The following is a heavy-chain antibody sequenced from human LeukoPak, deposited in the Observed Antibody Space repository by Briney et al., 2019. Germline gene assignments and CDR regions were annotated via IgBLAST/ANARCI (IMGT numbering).Heavy chain of an antibody. V-gene: IGHV3-9*01. D-gene: IGHD6-13*01. Sequence: GRSLRLSCAASGFTFDDYAMHWVRQAPGKGLEWVSGISWNSGSIGYADSVKGRFTISRDNAKNSLYLQMNSLRAEDTAVYYCAKDLFYSSSWYSAFDIWGQGTMVTVSS. CDR2: ISWNSGSI. CDR3: AKDLFYSSSWYSAFDI. CDR1: GFTFDDYA. J-gene: IGHJ3*02.